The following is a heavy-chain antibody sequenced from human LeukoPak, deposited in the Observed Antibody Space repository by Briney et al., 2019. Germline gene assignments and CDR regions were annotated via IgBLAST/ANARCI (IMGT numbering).Heavy chain of an antibody. J-gene: IGHJ5*02. CDR1: GYTFTSYG. CDR2: ISAYNGNT. CDR3: ASTAAAGFWFDP. V-gene: IGHV1-18*01. D-gene: IGHD6-13*01. Sequence: ASVKVSCKASGYTFTSYGISWVRQAPGQGLEWMGWISAYNGNTNYAQKLQGRVTMTTDTSTSTAYMELSSLRSEDTAVYYCASTAAAGFWFDPWGQGTLVTVSS.